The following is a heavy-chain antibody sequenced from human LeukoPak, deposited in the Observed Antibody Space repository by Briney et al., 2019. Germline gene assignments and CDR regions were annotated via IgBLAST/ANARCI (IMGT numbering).Heavy chain of an antibody. J-gene: IGHJ6*03. CDR3: ARDRSEYSSSSLSWYYYYYMDV. Sequence: ASVKVSCKASGYTFTGYYMHWVRQAPGQGLEWMGWINPNSGGTNYAQKFQGRVTMTRDTSISTAYMELSGLRSDDTAVYYCARDRSEYSSSSLSWYYYYYMDVWGKGTTVTVSS. V-gene: IGHV1-2*02. CDR2: INPNSGGT. D-gene: IGHD6-6*01. CDR1: GYTFTGYY.